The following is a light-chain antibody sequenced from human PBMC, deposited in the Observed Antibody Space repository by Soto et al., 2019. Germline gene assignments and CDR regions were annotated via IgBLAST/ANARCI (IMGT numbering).Light chain of an antibody. Sequence: QSPLTQPPSASGSRGQSSNISCTGTIGDVGGYDYVSWYQQHPGKAPKLMIYEVTKRPLGVPDRFSGSKSGNTASLTVSGLQADDEADYYCSSYAGSDNPYVFGTGTKVTVL. J-gene: IGLJ1*01. CDR3: SSYAGSDNPYV. V-gene: IGLV2-8*01. CDR2: EVT. CDR1: IGDVGGYDY.